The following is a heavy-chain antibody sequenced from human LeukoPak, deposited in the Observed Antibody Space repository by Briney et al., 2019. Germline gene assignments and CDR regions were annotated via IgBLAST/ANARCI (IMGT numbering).Heavy chain of an antibody. CDR3: ARMDYDFWSGYPFDY. J-gene: IGHJ4*02. CDR1: GFTFSSYI. V-gene: IGHV3-21*01. D-gene: IGHD3-3*01. Sequence: GGSLRLSCAASGFTFSSYIMNWVRQAPGKGLEWVSSISSSSSSYIYYADSVKGRFTISRDNAKSSLYLQMNSLRAEDTAVYYCARMDYDFWSGYPFDYWGQGTLVTVSS. CDR2: ISSSSSSYI.